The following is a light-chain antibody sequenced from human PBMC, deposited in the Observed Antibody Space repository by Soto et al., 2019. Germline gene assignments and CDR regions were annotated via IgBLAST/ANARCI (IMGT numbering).Light chain of an antibody. CDR2: DVT. J-gene: IGLJ3*02. Sequence: QSALTQPRSLSGSPGQSVTLSCAGTSSNIGVYNFVSWYQHHPGKAPKLIIYDVTKRPSGVPDRFSGSKAGNTASLTISGLQADDEAEYYCFSYAGSQPQFGGGTKLTVL. CDR3: FSYAGSQPQ. V-gene: IGLV2-11*01. CDR1: SSNIGVYNF.